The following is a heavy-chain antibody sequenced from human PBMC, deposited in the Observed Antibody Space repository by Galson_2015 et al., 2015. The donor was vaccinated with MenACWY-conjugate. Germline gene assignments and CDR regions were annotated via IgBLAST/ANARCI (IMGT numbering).Heavy chain of an antibody. J-gene: IGHJ5*02. CDR2: IYFTGNT. CDR3: ARVPSDYATWFDP. CDR1: GASFRSYY. V-gene: IGHV4-59*01. Sequence: SETLSLTCTASGASFRSYYWNWIRQPPGKGLEWIGNIYFTGNTNYNPSLKSRVTMSIDTSMNQFSLKVSSVTAADTAVYYCARVPSDYATWFDPGGQGTRVTVSS. D-gene: IGHD4-17*01.